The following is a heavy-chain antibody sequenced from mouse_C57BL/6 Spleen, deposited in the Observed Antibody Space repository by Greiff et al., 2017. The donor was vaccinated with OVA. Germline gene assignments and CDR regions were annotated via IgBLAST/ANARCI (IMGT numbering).Heavy chain of an antibody. D-gene: IGHD1-1*01. J-gene: IGHJ2*01. CDR2: IHPSDSDT. V-gene: IGHV1-74*01. CDR3: AMYGSSYYFDY. CDR1: GYTFTSYW. Sequence: QVQLKQPGAELVKPGASVKVSCKASGYTFTSYWMHWVKQRPGQGLEWIGRIHPSDSDTNYNQKFKGKATLTVDKSSSTAYMQLSSLTSEDSAVYYCAMYGSSYYFDYWGQGTTLTVSS.